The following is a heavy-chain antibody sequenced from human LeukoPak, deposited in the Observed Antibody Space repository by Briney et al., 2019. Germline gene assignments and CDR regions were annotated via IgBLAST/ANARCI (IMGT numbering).Heavy chain of an antibody. CDR2: IYYSGNP. Sequence: SETLSLTCTVSGGSISSSSYYWGWVRQPPGKGLEWIGTIYYSGNPYYNPPLKSRVTMSVDTSKNQFSLRLTSVTAADTAVYYYARHSDMVRGASIDYWGHGTLVTVSS. V-gene: IGHV4-39*01. J-gene: IGHJ4*01. CDR1: GGSISSSSYY. CDR3: ARHSDMVRGASIDY. D-gene: IGHD3-10*01.